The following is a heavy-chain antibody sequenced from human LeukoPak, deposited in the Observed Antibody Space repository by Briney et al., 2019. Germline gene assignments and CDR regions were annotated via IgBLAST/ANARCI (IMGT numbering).Heavy chain of an antibody. CDR1: GFNFTDYY. D-gene: IGHD5-24*01. J-gene: IGHJ3*02. CDR2: ISNSGSST. V-gene: IGHV3-11*04. CDR3: ARGRDGYNSGAFDI. Sequence: GGSLRLSCAASGFNFTDYYMSWIRQAPGKGLGWVSYISNSGSSTYYADSVKGRFAISRDIAKNSLYLQMNSLRAEDTAVYSCARGRDGYNSGAFDIWGQGTMVTVSS.